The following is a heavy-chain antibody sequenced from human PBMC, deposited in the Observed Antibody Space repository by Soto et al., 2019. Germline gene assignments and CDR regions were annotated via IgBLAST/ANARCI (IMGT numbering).Heavy chain of an antibody. V-gene: IGHV3-15*07. Sequence: EVQLVESGGGLVKPGESLRLACAASGFSVNDSWMNWVRQAPGEGLEWVGRIQSQADGGTTDYAAYMKGRVFISREDSQNSRCLQTNSLETEDTGSYWCTTVYGANYWGQGTLGTVS. J-gene: IGHJ4*02. D-gene: IGHD3-10*01. CDR2: IQSQADGGTT. CDR3: TTVYGANY. CDR1: GFSVNDSW.